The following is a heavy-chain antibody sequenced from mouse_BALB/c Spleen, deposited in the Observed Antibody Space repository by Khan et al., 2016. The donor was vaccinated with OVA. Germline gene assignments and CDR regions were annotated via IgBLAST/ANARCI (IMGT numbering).Heavy chain of an antibody. J-gene: IGHJ4*01. D-gene: IGHD1-1*01. Sequence: QIQLVQSGPELKKPGETVKISCKASGYTFTNYGMNWVKQAPGKGLKWMGWIYTYTGEPTYADDFKGRFAFSLESSASTAFLQINNLTNDDTATDYSARDSSRAMDYWGQGTTVTVSS. CDR1: GYTFTNYG. V-gene: IGHV9-3-1*01. CDR2: IYTYTGEP. CDR3: ARDSSRAMDY.